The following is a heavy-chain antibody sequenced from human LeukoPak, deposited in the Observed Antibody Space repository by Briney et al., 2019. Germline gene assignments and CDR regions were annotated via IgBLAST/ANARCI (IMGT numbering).Heavy chain of an antibody. V-gene: IGHV4-31*03. CDR3: ARYLTKAAASSD. CDR1: GGSISSGGYY. CDR2: IYYSGST. J-gene: IGHJ4*02. Sequence: PSETLSLTCTVSGGSISSGGYYWSWIRQHPGKGLEWIGYIYYSGSTYYNPSLKSRVTISVDTSKNQFSLKLSSVTAADTAVYYCARYLTKAAASSDWGQGTLVTVSS. D-gene: IGHD6-13*01.